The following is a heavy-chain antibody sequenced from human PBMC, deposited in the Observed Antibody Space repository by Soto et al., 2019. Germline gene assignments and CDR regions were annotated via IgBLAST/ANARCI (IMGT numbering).Heavy chain of an antibody. J-gene: IGHJ4*02. CDR2: ISYDGSNK. CDR3: AREVDTTMVKDY. D-gene: IGHD5-18*01. Sequence: PRWSLRLSCAASGFTFSSYVMHWVRQAPGKGLEWVAVISYDGSNKYFADSVKGRFTISRDNSKNTLYLQMNSLRTEDTAVYYCAREVDTTMVKDYWGQGTLVTVSS. V-gene: IGHV3-30-3*01. CDR1: GFTFSSYV.